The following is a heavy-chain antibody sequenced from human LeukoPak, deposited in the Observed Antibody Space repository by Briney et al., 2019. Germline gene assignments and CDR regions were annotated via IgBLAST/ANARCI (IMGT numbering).Heavy chain of an antibody. CDR2: INPNSGGT. V-gene: IGHV1-2*02. J-gene: IGHJ4*01. Sequence: ASVKVSCNSSGYTFSDNYLHWVRQPPGQGLEWMGWINPNSGGTNFAQKFRGRVTMTRDTSITTAYMELTRLKSDDTAVYYCARGGVRTAASSLGLWGGGTLVTVSS. CDR3: ARGGVRTAASSLGL. CDR1: GYTFSDNY. D-gene: IGHD6-13*01.